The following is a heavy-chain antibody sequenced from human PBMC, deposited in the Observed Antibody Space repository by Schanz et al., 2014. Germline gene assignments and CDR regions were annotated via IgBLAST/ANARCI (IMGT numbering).Heavy chain of an antibody. CDR3: AKAADWPVTRFDP. V-gene: IGHV3-23*01. D-gene: IGHD3-9*01. CDR2: LSEGGGGT. CDR1: GFTLSNYA. J-gene: IGHJ5*01. Sequence: EMQLLESGGGLAQPGGSLRLSCAASGFTLSNYAMSWVRQAPGKGLEWVSALSEGGGGTHYADSVRGRFTISSDSSKNALYRQMSSLRADDTAVYYCAKAADWPVTRFDPWGQGTSVTVSS.